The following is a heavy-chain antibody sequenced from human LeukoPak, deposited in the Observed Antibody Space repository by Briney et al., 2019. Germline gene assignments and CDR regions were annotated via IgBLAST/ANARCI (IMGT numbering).Heavy chain of an antibody. CDR2: IYTDGSYT. D-gene: IGHD3-16*01. J-gene: IGHJ4*02. V-gene: IGHV3-74*01. CDR3: ARGDDESLDH. Sequence: TGGSLRLSCAASGFVFSSYWMHWVRQAPGKGLVWVSRIYTDGSYTNYAASVKGRFTISRDNAKNTLSLHMNSLRAEDMAVYYCARGDDESLDHWGQGTLVTVSS. CDR1: GFVFSSYW.